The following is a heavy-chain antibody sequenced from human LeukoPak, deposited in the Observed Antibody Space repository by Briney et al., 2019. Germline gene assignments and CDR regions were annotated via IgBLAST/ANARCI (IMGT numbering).Heavy chain of an antibody. Sequence: GASVKVSCKASGGSFTNYAFSWVRQAPGHGLEWMGGIIPIFGTANYAQKFQGRATITADESTSTAYMELSSLRSEDTAVYYCARGLYGYHNDAFDIWGQGTMVTVSS. J-gene: IGHJ3*02. D-gene: IGHD5-24*01. CDR1: GGSFTNYA. V-gene: IGHV1-69*13. CDR3: ARGLYGYHNDAFDI. CDR2: IIPIFGTA.